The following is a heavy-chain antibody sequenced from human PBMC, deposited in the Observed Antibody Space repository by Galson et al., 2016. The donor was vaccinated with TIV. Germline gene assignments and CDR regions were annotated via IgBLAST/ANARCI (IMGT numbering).Heavy chain of an antibody. J-gene: IGHJ1*01. D-gene: IGHD5-18*01. Sequence: SLRLSCAASGFTFSGSAMHWVRQAPGKGLEWVGRIRSKGNNYDTVFAASVKGRFTISRDDSKNTLYLQMSSLRAEDAAVYYCAKDSSDTSMVLFVFQDWGQGTLVTVSS. CDR2: IRSKGNNYDT. CDR1: GFTFSGSA. V-gene: IGHV3-73*01. CDR3: AKDSSDTSMVLFVFQD.